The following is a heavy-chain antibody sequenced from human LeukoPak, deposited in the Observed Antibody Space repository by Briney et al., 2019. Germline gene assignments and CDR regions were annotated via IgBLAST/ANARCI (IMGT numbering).Heavy chain of an antibody. CDR2: IRSNVFGGTT. V-gene: IGHV3-49*04. Sequence: SLRLSCVTSGFRFDDNAMSWVRQAPGKGLEWVGLIRSNVFGGTTEYAASVRGRFSISRDDSKSIAYLQMNSLKTEDSAIYYCTKLHFHDSSGYYTLLPLGAFDIWGQGTMVTASS. CDR3: TKLHFHDSSGYYTLLPLGAFDI. D-gene: IGHD3-22*01. J-gene: IGHJ3*02. CDR1: GFRFDDNA.